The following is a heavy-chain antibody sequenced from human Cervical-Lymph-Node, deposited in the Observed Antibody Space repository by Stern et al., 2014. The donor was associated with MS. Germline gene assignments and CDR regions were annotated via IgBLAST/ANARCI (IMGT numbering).Heavy chain of an antibody. CDR2: IYYSGST. V-gene: IGHV4-39*01. CDR1: GGSISSSSYY. CDR3: ARHLGQWLTFDI. D-gene: IGHD6-19*01. J-gene: IGHJ3*02. Sequence: QVQLQESGPGLVKPSETLSLTCTVSGGSISSSSYYWGWIRQPPGKGLEWIGSIYYSGSTYYNPSLKSRVTISEDPPKNKFPLKLSPGPAADTAVYYCARHLGQWLTFDIWGQGTMVTVSS.